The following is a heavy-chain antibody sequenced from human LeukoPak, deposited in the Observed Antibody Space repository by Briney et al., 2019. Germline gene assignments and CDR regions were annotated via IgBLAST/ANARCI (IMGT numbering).Heavy chain of an antibody. CDR1: GGSISSSSYY. V-gene: IGHV4-39*01. Sequence: SETLSLTCTVSGGSISSSSYYWGWIRQPPGKGLEWIGSIYYSGSTYYNPSLKSRVTISVDTSKNQFSLKLSSVTAADTAAYYCARYYYDSSGYFDYWGQGTLVTVSS. D-gene: IGHD3-22*01. J-gene: IGHJ4*02. CDR3: ARYYYDSSGYFDY. CDR2: IYYSGST.